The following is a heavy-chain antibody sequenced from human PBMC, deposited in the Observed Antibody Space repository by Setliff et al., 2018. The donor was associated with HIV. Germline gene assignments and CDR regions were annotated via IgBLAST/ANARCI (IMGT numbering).Heavy chain of an antibody. CDR3: ARFYYHYDSTNDAFDI. D-gene: IGHD3-22*01. V-gene: IGHV4-61*02. CDR1: GASISSGSHY. Sequence: SETLSLTCTVSGASISSGSHYWSWIRQPAGKGLEWIGRIHTRGSTDYNPSLKSRVTISVDTSKNQFSLKLSSVTAADTAVYYCARFYYHYDSTNDAFDIWGQGTMVTVSS. J-gene: IGHJ3*02. CDR2: IHTRGST.